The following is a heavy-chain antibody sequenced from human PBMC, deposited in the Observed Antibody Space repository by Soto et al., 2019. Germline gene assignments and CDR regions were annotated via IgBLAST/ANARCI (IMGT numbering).Heavy chain of an antibody. Sequence: ASVKVSCKASGGTFSSYAISWVRQAPGQGLEWMGGIIPIFGTANYAQKFQGRVTITADESTSTAYMELSSLRSEDTAVYYCARVSGYEIYYYYGMDVWGQGTTVTVSS. J-gene: IGHJ6*02. V-gene: IGHV1-69*13. CDR1: GGTFSSYA. D-gene: IGHD5-12*01. CDR2: IIPIFGTA. CDR3: ARVSGYEIYYYYGMDV.